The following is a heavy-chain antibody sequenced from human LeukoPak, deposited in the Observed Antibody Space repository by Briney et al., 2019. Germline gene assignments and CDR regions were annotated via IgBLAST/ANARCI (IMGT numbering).Heavy chain of an antibody. J-gene: IGHJ6*02. CDR2: ISSSSSYI. CDR3: ARDAGGFQLEPGVYYYYGLDV. CDR1: GFTFSSYS. D-gene: IGHD1-1*01. V-gene: IGHV3-21*01. Sequence: GGSLRLSCAASGFTFSSYSMNWVRQAPGKGLEWVSSISSSSSYIYYADSVKGRFTISRDNAKNSLYLQMNSLRAEDTAVYYCARDAGGFQLEPGVYYYYGLDVWGQGTTVTVSS.